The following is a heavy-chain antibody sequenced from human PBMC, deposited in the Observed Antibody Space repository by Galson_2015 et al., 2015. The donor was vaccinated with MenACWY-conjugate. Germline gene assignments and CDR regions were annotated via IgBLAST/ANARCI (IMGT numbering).Heavy chain of an antibody. CDR1: GFTFSTYW. CDR3: ARGACSDHFVEYFPY. CDR2: IKQDGSQI. Sequence: SLRLSCAASGFTFSTYWMTWVRQAPGKGLEWVANIKQDGSQIHYVDSVKGRFTISRDNAKNSLYLQMNSLRAEDTAVYYCARGACSDHFVEYFPYWGQATLVTVSS. J-gene: IGHJ1*01. V-gene: IGHV3-7*03. D-gene: IGHD6-19*01.